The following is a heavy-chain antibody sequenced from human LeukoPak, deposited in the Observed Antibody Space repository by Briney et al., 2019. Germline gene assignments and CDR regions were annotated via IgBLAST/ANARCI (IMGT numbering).Heavy chain of an antibody. V-gene: IGHV1-3*04. J-gene: IGHJ4*02. CDR2: INTGNGDT. D-gene: IGHD6-19*01. CDR1: GGTFSSYA. Sequence: GASVKVSCTASGGTFSSYAISWVRQAPGQRLECMGWINTGNGDTKYSQKFQGRVTITRDTSASTAYMELSSLTSEDTAVYYCSSGDYNSGWVDWGQGTLVIVSS. CDR3: SSGDYNSGWVD.